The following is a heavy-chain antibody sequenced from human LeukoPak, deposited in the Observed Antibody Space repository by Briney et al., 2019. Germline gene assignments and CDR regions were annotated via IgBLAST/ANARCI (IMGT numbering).Heavy chain of an antibody. V-gene: IGHV3-21*01. CDR2: ISSSSSYI. J-gene: IGHJ3*02. CDR1: GFTFSSYS. CDR3: ARDPFRQLELLVLSDAFDI. Sequence: PGGSLRLSCAASGFTFSSYSMNWVRQAPGKGLEWVSSISSSSSYIYYADSVKGRFTISRDNAKNSLYLQMNSLRAENTAVYYCARDPFRQLELLVLSDAFDIWGQGTMVTVSS. D-gene: IGHD1-7*01.